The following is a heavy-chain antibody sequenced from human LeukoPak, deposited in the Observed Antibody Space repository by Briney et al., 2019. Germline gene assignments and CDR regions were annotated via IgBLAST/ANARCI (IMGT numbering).Heavy chain of an antibody. CDR1: GYSFTSYW. D-gene: IGHD5-18*01. V-gene: IGHV5-51*01. Sequence: RESLKISCKGSGYSFTSYWIGWVRQMPGKGLEWMGIIYPGDSDTRYSPSFQGQVTISADKSISTAYLQWSSLKASDTAMYYCARQGVYVDTAMVSDYWGQGTLVTVSS. J-gene: IGHJ4*02. CDR2: IYPGDSDT. CDR3: ARQGVYVDTAMVSDY.